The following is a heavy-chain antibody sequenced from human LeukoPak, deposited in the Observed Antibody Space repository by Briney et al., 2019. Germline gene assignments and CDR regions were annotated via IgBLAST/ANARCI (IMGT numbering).Heavy chain of an antibody. CDR3: ARGLSGYHNT. D-gene: IGHD5-12*01. Sequence: GGSLTLSCAASEFSVCSNYMTWVRQAPGKGLEWVSLIYSGGSTYYADSVKGRFTISRDNSKNTLYLQMNRLRVEDTAVYYCARGLSGYHNTGGQGTLVTVSS. J-gene: IGHJ4*02. V-gene: IGHV3-66*01. CDR2: IYSGGST. CDR1: EFSVCSNY.